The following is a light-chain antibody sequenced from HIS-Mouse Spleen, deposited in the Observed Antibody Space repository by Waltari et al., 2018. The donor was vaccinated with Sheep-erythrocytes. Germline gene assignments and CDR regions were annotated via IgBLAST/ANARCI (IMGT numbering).Light chain of an antibody. Sequence: SYELTQPPSVSVSPGQTASITCSGDKLGDQYACWYQPKPGQSPVLVIYQDSKRPSGIPERFSGSNSGNTATLTISGTQAMDEADYYCQAWDSSTAWNVVFGGGTKLTVL. CDR1: KLGDQY. V-gene: IGLV3-1*01. CDR3: QAWDSSTAWNVV. CDR2: QDS. J-gene: IGLJ2*01.